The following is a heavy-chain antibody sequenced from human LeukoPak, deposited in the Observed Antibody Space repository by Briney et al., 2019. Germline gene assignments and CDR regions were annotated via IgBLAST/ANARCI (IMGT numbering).Heavy chain of an antibody. D-gene: IGHD6-13*01. Sequence: GSLKLLWAGSGFNLHSQYNGLVRPGSGKGVGWVSVIYSGGSTYYADSVKGRFTISRDNSKNTLYLQMNSLRAEDTAVYYCASPTSAAAVDAFDIWGQGTMVTVSS. CDR1: GFNLHSQY. J-gene: IGHJ3*02. CDR2: IYSGGST. V-gene: IGHV3-53*01. CDR3: ASPTSAAAVDAFDI.